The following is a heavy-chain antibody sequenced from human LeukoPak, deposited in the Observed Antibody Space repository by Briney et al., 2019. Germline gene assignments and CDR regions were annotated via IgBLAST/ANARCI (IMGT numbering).Heavy chain of an antibody. J-gene: IGHJ4*02. Sequence: GGSLRLSCAASGFTFSTYAMHWVRQAPGKGLEWVAVISYDGSNKYYADSVKGRFTISRDNSKNTLYLQMNSLRAEDTAVYYCAKGPTVTITFDYWGQGTLVTVSS. D-gene: IGHD4-17*01. CDR1: GFTFSTYA. V-gene: IGHV3-30-3*01. CDR2: ISYDGSNK. CDR3: AKGPTVTITFDY.